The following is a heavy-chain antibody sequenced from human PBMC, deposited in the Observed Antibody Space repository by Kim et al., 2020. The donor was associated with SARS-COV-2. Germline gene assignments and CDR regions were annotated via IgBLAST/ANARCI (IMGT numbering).Heavy chain of an antibody. J-gene: IGHJ4*02. D-gene: IGHD6-13*01. V-gene: IGHV3-73*01. CDR1: GFIFSGST. CDR3: SRTLPGISSNWCDY. Sequence: GGSLRLSCVASGFIFSGSTMHWVRQASGKGLEWIGRIGTKADSYAAVYAASAQGRFTISRDDSRDTTYLQVSTLKTEDTAVYYCSRTLPGISSNWCDYWGQGVRVSVAS. CDR2: IGTKADSYAA.